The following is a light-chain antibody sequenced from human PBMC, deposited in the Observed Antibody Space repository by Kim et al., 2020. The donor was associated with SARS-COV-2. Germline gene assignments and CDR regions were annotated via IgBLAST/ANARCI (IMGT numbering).Light chain of an antibody. V-gene: IGLV3-19*01. CDR3: NSRDSSGNHVV. Sequence: ALGQNVRITGQGDSLRSYYASWYQQKPGQAPVLVIYGKNNRPSGIPDRFSGSSSGNTASLTITGAQAEDEADYYCNSRDSSGNHVVFGGGTQLTVL. CDR2: GKN. CDR1: SLRSYY. J-gene: IGLJ2*01.